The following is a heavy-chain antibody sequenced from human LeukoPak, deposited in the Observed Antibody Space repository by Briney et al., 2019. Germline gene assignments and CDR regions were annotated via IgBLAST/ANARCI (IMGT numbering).Heavy chain of an antibody. Sequence: ASVKVSCKASGYTFTSYDINWVRQATGQGLERMGWINPNSGNTGYAQKFQGRVTMTRDTSISTAYMELSSLRSEDTAVYYCALSKSIAAAALYWGQGTLVTVSS. CDR3: ALSKSIAAAALY. J-gene: IGHJ4*02. D-gene: IGHD6-13*01. V-gene: IGHV1-8*01. CDR2: INPNSGNT. CDR1: GYTFTSYD.